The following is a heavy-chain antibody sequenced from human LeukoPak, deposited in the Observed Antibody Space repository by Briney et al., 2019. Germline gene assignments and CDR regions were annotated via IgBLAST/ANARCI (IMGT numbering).Heavy chain of an antibody. Sequence: SETLSLTCTVSGDSISSPTYYWAWIRQPLGQELEWIKTIHHSGSTYDNPSLKSRFTMSVDTSKNQFFLNLSSVTAADTAVYYCARLGGYHDPPDYRGQGTLVTVSS. J-gene: IGHJ4*02. CDR1: GDSISSPTYY. D-gene: IGHD3-16*02. V-gene: IGHV4-39*01. CDR2: IHHSGST. CDR3: ARLGGYHDPPDY.